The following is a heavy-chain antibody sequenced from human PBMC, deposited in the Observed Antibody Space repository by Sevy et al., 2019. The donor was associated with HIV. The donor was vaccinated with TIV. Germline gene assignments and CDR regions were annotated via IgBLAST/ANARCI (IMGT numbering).Heavy chain of an antibody. Sequence: ASVKVSCKASGYTFTNNAISWVRQAPGQGLEWMGWISGFNGDTKNAEKFQGRFTMTTDTSTKTAYMDLRSLRSDDTAVYYCVGGTTFYDFWTGGDYWGQGTLVTVSS. CDR2: ISGFNGDT. CDR1: GYTFTNNA. J-gene: IGHJ4*02. V-gene: IGHV1-18*01. CDR3: VGGTTFYDFWTGGDY. D-gene: IGHD3-3*01.